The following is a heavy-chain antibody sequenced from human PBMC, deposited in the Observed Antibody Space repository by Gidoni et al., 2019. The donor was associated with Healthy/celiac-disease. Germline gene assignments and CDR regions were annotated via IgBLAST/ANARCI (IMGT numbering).Heavy chain of an antibody. D-gene: IGHD6-19*01. Sequence: QVQLVESGGGVVQPGRSLRLSCAASGFTFSSYGMHWVRPAPGKGLEWVAVIWYDGSNKYYADSVKGRFTISRDNSKNTLYLQMNSLRAEDTAVYYCARDAPMDSSGPDYWGQGTLVTVSS. CDR2: IWYDGSNK. CDR3: ARDAPMDSSGPDY. J-gene: IGHJ4*02. V-gene: IGHV3-33*01. CDR1: GFTFSSYG.